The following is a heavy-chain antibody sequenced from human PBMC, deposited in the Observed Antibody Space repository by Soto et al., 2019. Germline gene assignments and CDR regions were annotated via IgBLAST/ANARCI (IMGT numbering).Heavy chain of an antibody. Sequence: SETLSLTCAVYGGSFGDYYWSWVRQPPGKGLEWIGEINHSGSAHYNPSLKSRVTISVDTSNSQFSLKLRSVTAADTAVYYCARCVGAYLWGSFRPYLDYWGQGALVTVSS. CDR3: ARCVGAYLWGSFRPYLDY. J-gene: IGHJ4*02. V-gene: IGHV4-34*01. CDR1: GGSFGDYY. CDR2: INHSGSA. D-gene: IGHD3-16*02.